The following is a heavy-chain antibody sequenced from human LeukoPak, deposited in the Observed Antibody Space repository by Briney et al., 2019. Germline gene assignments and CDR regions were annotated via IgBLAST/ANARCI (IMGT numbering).Heavy chain of an antibody. CDR2: IDTNTGNP. J-gene: IGHJ4*02. Sequence: GASVKVSCKASGYTFTNYTLNWVRQAPGEALEWTGWIDTNTGNPTYAQGYIGRFVFSLDTSVTTAYLQISSLKAEDTAVYYCARGYDTTGYFSYWGQGTLVAVSS. CDR3: ARGYDTTGYFSY. V-gene: IGHV7-4-1*02. D-gene: IGHD3-22*01. CDR1: GYTFTNYT.